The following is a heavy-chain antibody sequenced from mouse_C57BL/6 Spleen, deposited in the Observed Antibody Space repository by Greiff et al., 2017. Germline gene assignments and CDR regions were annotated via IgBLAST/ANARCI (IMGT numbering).Heavy chain of an antibody. J-gene: IGHJ4*01. CDR2: ISSGGDYI. Sequence: EVMLVESGEGLVKPGGSLKLSCAASGFTFSSYAMSWVRQTPEKRLEWVAYISSGGDYIYYADTVKGRFTISRDNARNTLYLQMSSLKSEDTAMYYCTDITTTYAMDYWGQGTSVTVSS. V-gene: IGHV5-9-1*02. CDR1: GFTFSSYA. CDR3: TDITTTYAMDY. D-gene: IGHD1-1*01.